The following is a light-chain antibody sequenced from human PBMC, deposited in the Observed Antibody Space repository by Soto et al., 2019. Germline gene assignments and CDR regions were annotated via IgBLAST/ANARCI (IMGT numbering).Light chain of an antibody. V-gene: IGKV3-15*01. CDR2: DAS. CDR1: QSVSSN. J-gene: IGKJ1*01. Sequence: EIVMTQSPATLSVSQGERATLSCRASQSVSSNLAWYQQKPGQAPRLLIYDASTRATDIPTRFSGSGSGTEFTLTISSLQSEDFAVYYCQQSTNWPGTFGQGTKVEI. CDR3: QQSTNWPGT.